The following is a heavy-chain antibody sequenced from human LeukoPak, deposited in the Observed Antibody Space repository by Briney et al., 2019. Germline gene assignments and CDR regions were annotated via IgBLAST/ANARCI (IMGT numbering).Heavy chain of an antibody. J-gene: IGHJ6*04. CDR2: INPSGGST. Sequence: ASVKVSCKASGYTFTSYYMHWVRQAPGQGLEWMGIINPSGGSTSYAQKFQGRVTMTRDISTSTVYMELSSLRSEDTAVYYCARDGQGLRYFDWLSAVTASGCMDVWGKGTTVTVSS. D-gene: IGHD3-9*01. V-gene: IGHV1-46*01. CDR3: ARDGQGLRYFDWLSAVTASGCMDV. CDR1: GYTFTSYY.